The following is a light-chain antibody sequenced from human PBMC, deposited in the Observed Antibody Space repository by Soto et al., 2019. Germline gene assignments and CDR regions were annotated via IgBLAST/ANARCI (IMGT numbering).Light chain of an antibody. CDR2: DAS. J-gene: IGKJ4*01. CDR3: QQRGSWPLT. Sequence: EIVLTQSPATLSLSPGERATLSCRASQSVSAYLAWYQQKPGQAPRFLIYDASNRATGIPARFSGSGSGTDFTLTISSLEPEDSAVYYCQQRGSWPLTFGGGPKVEIK. V-gene: IGKV3-11*01. CDR1: QSVSAY.